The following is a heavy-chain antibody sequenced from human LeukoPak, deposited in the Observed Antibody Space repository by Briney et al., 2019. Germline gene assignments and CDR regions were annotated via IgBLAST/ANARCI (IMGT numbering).Heavy chain of an antibody. V-gene: IGHV4-34*01. CDR1: GGSFSGYY. D-gene: IGHD6-13*01. CDR3: ARGFGSTWLEY. Sequence: PSETLSLTCAVYGGSFSGYYWSWIRQPPGKGLEWIGEINHSGSTNYNPSLKSRVTISVDTSKNQFSLRLSSVTAADTAVYYCARGFGSTWLEYWGQGTLVTVSS. J-gene: IGHJ1*01. CDR2: INHSGST.